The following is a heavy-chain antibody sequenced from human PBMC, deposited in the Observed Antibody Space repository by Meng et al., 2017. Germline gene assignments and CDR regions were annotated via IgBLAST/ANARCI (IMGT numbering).Heavy chain of an antibody. CDR2: ISAYNGNT. CDR1: GYTFTSYG. Sequence: ASVKVSCKASGYTFTSYGISWVRQAPGQGLEWMGWISAYNGNTNYAQKLQGRVTITTDTSTSTAYMELRSLRSDDTAVYYCARDGTGYRSGWSLPWEYYFDYWGQGPLVTVSS. D-gene: IGHD6-19*01. V-gene: IGHV1-18*01. CDR3: ARDGTGYRSGWSLPWEYYFDY. J-gene: IGHJ4*02.